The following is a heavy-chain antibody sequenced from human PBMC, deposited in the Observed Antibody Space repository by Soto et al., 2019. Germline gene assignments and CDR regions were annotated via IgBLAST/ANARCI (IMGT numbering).Heavy chain of an antibody. Sequence: SETRSLTCPVSGGSISSGRYYWTWILQHPGKGLEWLVYVYYSASTYYNPSRKSRVTISVDTSKNQFSLKLSSVTAADTAVYYCARVPSLLWFGELLGYFDFWGQGTMVTVSS. CDR3: ARVPSLLWFGELLGYFDF. CDR1: GGSISSGRYY. CDR2: VYYSAST. J-gene: IGHJ4*02. D-gene: IGHD3-10*01. V-gene: IGHV4-31*03.